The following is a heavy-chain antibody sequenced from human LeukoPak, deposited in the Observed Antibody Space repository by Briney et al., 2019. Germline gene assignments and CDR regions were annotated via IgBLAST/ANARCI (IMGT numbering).Heavy chain of an antibody. V-gene: IGHV3-23*01. Sequence: PGGSLRLSCAASGLSFSSNAMNWVRQAPGKGLEWVSVISGSGDSTYYTDSVKGRFTISRDNSKNTLFLQMNSLRPEDTALYYCAKAVGGTFDYWGQGTLVTVSS. J-gene: IGHJ4*02. CDR2: ISGSGDST. CDR1: GLSFSSNA. CDR3: AKAVGGTFDY. D-gene: IGHD1-26*01.